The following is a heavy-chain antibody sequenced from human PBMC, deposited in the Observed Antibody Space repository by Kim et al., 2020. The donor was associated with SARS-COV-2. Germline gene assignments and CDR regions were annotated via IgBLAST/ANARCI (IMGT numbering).Heavy chain of an antibody. CDR2: IGSRSITI. V-gene: IGHV3-48*02. J-gene: IGHJ4*02. CDR3: AAQSVN. Sequence: GGSLRLSCAVSGFSFRDYGMSWVRQAPGRGLEWVSYIGSRSITIRYADSVKGRFTISRDNARNLLYLQMNRLKDEDTGVYYCAAQSVNWGRGTLVTVSS. CDR1: GFSFRDYG.